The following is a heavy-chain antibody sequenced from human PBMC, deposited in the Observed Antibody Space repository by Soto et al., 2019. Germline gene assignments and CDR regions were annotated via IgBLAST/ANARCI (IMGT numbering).Heavy chain of an antibody. CDR1: GYTLTELS. CDR3: ARRGYSSSWYYYYYYGMDV. D-gene: IGHD6-13*01. Sequence: ASVKVSCKVSGYTLTELSMHWVRQAPGKGLEWMGGINPEDGKTSYAQKFQGRVTMTRNTSISTAYMELSSLRSEDTAVYYCARRGYSSSWYYYYYYGMDVWGQGTTVTVSS. CDR2: INPEDGKT. V-gene: IGHV1-24*01. J-gene: IGHJ6*02.